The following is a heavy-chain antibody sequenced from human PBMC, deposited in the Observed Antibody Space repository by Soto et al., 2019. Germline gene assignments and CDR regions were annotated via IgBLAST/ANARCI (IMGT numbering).Heavy chain of an antibody. J-gene: IGHJ4*02. D-gene: IGHD4-17*01. CDR2: IYWDDDK. CDR1: GFSLSTSGVG. CDR3: AHSLADSNFGAYEPINSFAY. V-gene: IGHV2-5*02. Sequence: QITLKESGPTLVKPTQTLTLTCTFSGFSLSTSGVGVGWIRQPPGKALEWLALIYWDDDKRYSPSLKSRLTTSTDTSTTQVGCTVTTMDPVDTATYYCAHSLADSNFGAYEPINSFAYWGQGTLVTVSS.